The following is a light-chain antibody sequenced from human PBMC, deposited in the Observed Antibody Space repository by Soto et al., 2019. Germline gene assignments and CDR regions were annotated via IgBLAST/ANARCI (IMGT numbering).Light chain of an antibody. CDR2: DAS. CDR1: QGISSW. CDR3: QQLYSFPLT. V-gene: IGKV1-12*01. Sequence: DIQMTKSPSSVSAFVGARVTITCRASQGISSWLAWYQQKPGKAPKLLMYDASTLQSGVPSRFSGSGSGTEFTLTISSLQPEDFATYYCQQLYSFPLTVGGGTKVDIK. J-gene: IGKJ4*01.